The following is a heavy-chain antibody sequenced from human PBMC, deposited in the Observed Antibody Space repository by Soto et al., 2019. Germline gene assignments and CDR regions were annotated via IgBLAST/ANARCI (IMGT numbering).Heavy chain of an antibody. Sequence: ASVKVSCKASGYTFTGYYMHWVRQAPGQGLEWMGWINPNSGGTNYAQKFQGWVTITRDTSISTSYMELSSLRSEDTAVYFCAAEIDDYADFNHWGQGTPVTVSS. V-gene: IGHV1-2*04. CDR2: INPNSGGT. J-gene: IGHJ5*02. D-gene: IGHD4-17*01. CDR3: AAEIDDYADFNH. CDR1: GYTFTGYY.